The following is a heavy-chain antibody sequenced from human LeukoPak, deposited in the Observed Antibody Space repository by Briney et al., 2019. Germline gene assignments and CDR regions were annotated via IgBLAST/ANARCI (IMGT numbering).Heavy chain of an antibody. CDR1: GYTFTGYY. CDR2: INPNSGGT. CDR3: ARDGVGYYDSSGYYYFQH. Sequence: VASVKVSCKASGYTFTGYYMHWLRQAPGQGLEWMGWINPNSGGTNYAQKFQGRVTMTRDTSISTAYMELSRLRSDDTAVYYCARDGVGYYDSSGYYYFQHWGQGTLVTVSS. D-gene: IGHD3-22*01. V-gene: IGHV1-2*02. J-gene: IGHJ1*01.